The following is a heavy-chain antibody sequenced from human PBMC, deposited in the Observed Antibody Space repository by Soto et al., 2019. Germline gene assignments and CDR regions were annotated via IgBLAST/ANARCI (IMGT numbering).Heavy chain of an antibody. J-gene: IGHJ4*02. D-gene: IGHD2-2*02. CDR3: AVYCSSTSCYSVERPFNY. Sequence: EVQLVESGGDFVQPGGSLRLSCAASGFTFSSYSMNWVRQAPGKGLEWVSYISSSSSIIYYADSVKGRFTMSRDNAKNSLYLQMDSLRAEDTAVYYCAVYCSSTSCYSVERPFNYWGQGTLVTVSS. CDR1: GFTFSSYS. V-gene: IGHV3-48*04. CDR2: ISSSSSII.